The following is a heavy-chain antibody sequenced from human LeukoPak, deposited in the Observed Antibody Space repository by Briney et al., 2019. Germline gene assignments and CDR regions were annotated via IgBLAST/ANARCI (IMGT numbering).Heavy chain of an antibody. J-gene: IGHJ5*02. CDR3: ARDRGSIAAAGLGWFDP. Sequence: GASVKVSCKASGYTFTSYYMHWVRQAPGQGLEWMGIINPSGGSTSYAQKFQGRVTMTRDTSTSTVYKELSSLRSEDTAAYYCARDRGSIAAAGLGWFDPWGQGTLVTVSS. D-gene: IGHD6-13*01. CDR2: INPSGGST. CDR1: GYTFTSYY. V-gene: IGHV1-46*01.